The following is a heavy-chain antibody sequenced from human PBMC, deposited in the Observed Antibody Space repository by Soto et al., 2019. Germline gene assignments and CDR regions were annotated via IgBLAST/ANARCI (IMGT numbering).Heavy chain of an antibody. D-gene: IGHD1-26*01. CDR3: ARGPATIVGAMDS. Sequence: QVHLVESGGGVVQPGRSLRLSCAASGFTFTNYGMHWVRQAPGKGLEWVAVIWYDGSDKYCADSVKGRFTISRDNSXNTLFLQMNSLRAEDTAVYYCARGPATIVGAMDSWGQGTLVTVSS. J-gene: IGHJ4*02. CDR1: GFTFTNYG. CDR2: IWYDGSDK. V-gene: IGHV3-33*01.